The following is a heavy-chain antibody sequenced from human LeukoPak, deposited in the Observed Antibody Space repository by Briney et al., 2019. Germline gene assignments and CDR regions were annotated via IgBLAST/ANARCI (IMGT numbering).Heavy chain of an antibody. CDR2: ISYDGSNK. Sequence: PGGSLRLSCAASGFTFSSYAMHWVRQAPGKGLEWVAVISYDGSNKYYADSVKGRFTISRDNSKNTLYLQMNSLRAEDTAVYYCARDLGRLGATLVFGYWGQGTLVTVSS. V-gene: IGHV3-30*04. CDR3: ARDLGRLGATLVFGY. D-gene: IGHD1-26*01. J-gene: IGHJ4*02. CDR1: GFTFSSYA.